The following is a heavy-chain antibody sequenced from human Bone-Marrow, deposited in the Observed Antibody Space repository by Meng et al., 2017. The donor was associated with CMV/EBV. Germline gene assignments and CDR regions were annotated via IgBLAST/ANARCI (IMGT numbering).Heavy chain of an antibody. J-gene: IGHJ3*02. V-gene: IGHV1-8*01. D-gene: IGHD3-3*01. CDR2: MNPNSGNT. CDR3: ASGNLNRITIFGVAYDAFDI. Sequence: ASVKVFCKASGYTFTSYDINWVRQATGQGLEWMGWMNPNSGNTGYAQKFQGRVTMTRNTSISTAYMELSSLRSEDTAVYYCASGNLNRITIFGVAYDAFDIWGQGTMVTVSS. CDR1: GYTFTSYD.